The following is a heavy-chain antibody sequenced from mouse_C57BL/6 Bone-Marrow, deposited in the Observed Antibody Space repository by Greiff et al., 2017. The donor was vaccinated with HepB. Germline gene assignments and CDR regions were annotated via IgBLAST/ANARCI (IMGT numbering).Heavy chain of an antibody. CDR2: IRSKSNNYAT. J-gene: IGHJ2*01. CDR1: GFSFNTYA. D-gene: IGHD4-1*01. CDR3: VRQPLGFDY. Sequence: EVQRVESGGGLVQPKGSLKLSCAASGFSFNTYAMNWVRQAPGKGLEWVARIRSKSNNYATYYADSVKDRFTISRDDSESMLYLQMNNLKTEDTAMYYCVRQPLGFDYWGQGTTLTVSS. V-gene: IGHV10-1*01.